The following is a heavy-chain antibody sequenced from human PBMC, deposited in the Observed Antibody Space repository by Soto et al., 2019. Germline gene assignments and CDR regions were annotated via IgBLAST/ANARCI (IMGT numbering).Heavy chain of an antibody. V-gene: IGHV4-39*01. CDR3: ARKRNSVVTQAYFDV. J-gene: IGHJ4*02. CDR1: CDSISSRGYY. D-gene: IGHD2-21*02. Sequence: XETLSLTGTVPCDSISSRGYYWGWIRQPPGKGLEWIVSIYYSGSTYNNPSLRSRVSMSIDTSKDQFSLKLKSVTAADTALYFCARKRNSVVTQAYFDVWGPGSLVTVSS. CDR2: IYYSGST.